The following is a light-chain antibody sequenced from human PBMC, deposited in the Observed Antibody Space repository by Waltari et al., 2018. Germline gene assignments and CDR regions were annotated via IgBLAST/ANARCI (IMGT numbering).Light chain of an antibody. V-gene: IGKV4-1*01. J-gene: IGKJ2*01. CDR2: WAS. CDR3: QQYYSTPYT. Sequence: DIVMTQSPDSLAVSLGERATINCKSSQNVLYSSNNKNYLAWYQQNPGQSPNLLIYWASTRESGVPDRFSGSGSGTDFTLTISSLQAEDVAVYYCQQYYSTPYTFGQGTKLEIK. CDR1: QNVLYSSNNKNY.